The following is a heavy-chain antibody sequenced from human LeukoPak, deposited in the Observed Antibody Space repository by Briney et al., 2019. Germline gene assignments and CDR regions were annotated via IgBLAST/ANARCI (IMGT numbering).Heavy chain of an antibody. V-gene: IGHV3-48*03. CDR1: GFTFSSYE. D-gene: IGHD6-19*01. CDR3: ARMLQYSSVYMDV. Sequence: GGSLRPSCAAPGFTFSSYEMNWVRQAPGKGLEWVSYISSSGSTIYYADSVKGRFTISRDNAKNSLYLQMNSLRAEDTAVYYCARMLQYSSVYMDVWGKGTTVTVSS. J-gene: IGHJ6*03. CDR2: ISSSGSTI.